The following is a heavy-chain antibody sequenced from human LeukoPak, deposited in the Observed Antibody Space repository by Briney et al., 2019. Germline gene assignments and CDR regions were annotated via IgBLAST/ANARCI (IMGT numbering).Heavy chain of an antibody. Sequence: GGSLRLSCEPSGFTVSSYSMNWVRQAPGKGLEWVSSISSSSSYIYYADSVKGRFTISRDNAKNSLYLQMNSLRAEDTAVYYCARESHYYDSSVYSAFDIWGQGTMVTVSS. CDR2: ISSSSSYI. D-gene: IGHD3-22*01. J-gene: IGHJ3*02. V-gene: IGHV3-21*01. CDR1: GFTVSSYS. CDR3: ARESHYYDSSVYSAFDI.